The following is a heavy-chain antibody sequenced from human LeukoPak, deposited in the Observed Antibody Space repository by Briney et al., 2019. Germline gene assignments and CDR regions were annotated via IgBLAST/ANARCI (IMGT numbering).Heavy chain of an antibody. CDR3: ARGLDYGYPRYPQYFDY. V-gene: IGHV3-30-3*01. D-gene: IGHD4-17*01. CDR2: ISYDGSNK. J-gene: IGHJ4*02. Sequence: GRSLRLSCAASGFTFSSYAMHWVRQAPGKGLEWVAVISYDGSNKYYADSVKGRFTISRDNSKNTLYLQMNSLRAEDTAVYYCARGLDYGYPRYPQYFDYWGQGTLVTVSS. CDR1: GFTFSSYA.